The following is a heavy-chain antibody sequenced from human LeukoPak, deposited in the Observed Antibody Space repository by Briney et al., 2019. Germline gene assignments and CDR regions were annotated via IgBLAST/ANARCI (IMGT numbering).Heavy chain of an antibody. D-gene: IGHD2-21*02. J-gene: IGHJ6*01. CDR3: ARVGRCGGGCSTVYYCYGMDL. V-gene: IGHV1-69*04. Sequence: GASVKLSCKASGATFTSYAISWVRQAPGQPPEWSGRSIPIFGIANYAQNIQGRDTITADKSTSTDYMELCSLRSQDTALYYCARVGRCGGGCSTVYYCYGMDLW. CDR1: GATFTSYA. CDR2: SIPIFGIA.